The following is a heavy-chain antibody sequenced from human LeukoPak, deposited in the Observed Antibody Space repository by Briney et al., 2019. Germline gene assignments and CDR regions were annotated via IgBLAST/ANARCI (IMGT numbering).Heavy chain of an antibody. CDR2: IAHDGTI. J-gene: IGHJ4*02. CDR3: TREDRPYCPFAY. CDR1: GGSLSSYY. D-gene: IGHD1-26*01. Sequence: SETLSLTCTVSGGSLSSYYWSWIRQPPGKGLEWIGEIAHDGTINYNPSLRSRVAMSLDRANNQFSLSLTSVTAADTAVYYCTREDRPYCPFAYWGQGVLVTVSS. V-gene: IGHV4-59*12.